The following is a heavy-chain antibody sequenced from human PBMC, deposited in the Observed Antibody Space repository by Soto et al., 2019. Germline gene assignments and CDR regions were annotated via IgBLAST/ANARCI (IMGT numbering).Heavy chain of an antibody. CDR1: GYTFTSYG. Sequence: ASVKVSCKASGYTFTSYGXSWVRXAPGQGLEWMGWISAYNGNTNYAQKLQGRVTMTTDTSTSTAYMELRSLRSDDTAVYYCARERYYYYYMDVWGKGTTVTVSS. CDR2: ISAYNGNT. J-gene: IGHJ6*03. V-gene: IGHV1-18*01. CDR3: ARERYYYYYMDV.